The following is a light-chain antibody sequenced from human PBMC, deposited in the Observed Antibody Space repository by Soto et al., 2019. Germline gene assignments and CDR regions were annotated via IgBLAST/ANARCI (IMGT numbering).Light chain of an antibody. CDR2: GAV. CDR3: QQYHSPPLT. Sequence: EIVLTQSPGTLSLSPGQRATLSCRASQNIRSNYVAWFQQTPGQSPRLLIYGAVNKASGIPDRFSGSGSGTEFTLTIGSLEPEDFVVYYCQQYHSPPLTFGQGTKVEFK. J-gene: IGKJ1*01. CDR1: QNIRSNY. V-gene: IGKV3-20*01.